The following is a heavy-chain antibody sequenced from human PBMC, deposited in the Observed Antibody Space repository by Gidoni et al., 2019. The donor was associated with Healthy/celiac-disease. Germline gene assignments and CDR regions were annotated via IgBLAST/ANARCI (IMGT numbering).Heavy chain of an antibody. D-gene: IGHD2-15*01. CDR2: ISYDGSNK. CDR1: GFTFSSYA. J-gene: IGHJ4*02. Sequence: QVQLVESGGGVGQPGGSRGLSWVASGFTFSSYAMHWVRQAPGKGLEWVAVISYDGSNKYYADSVKGRFTISRDNSKNTLYLQMNSLRAEDTAVYYCARGSPIVVVVAATSGLDYWGQGTLVTVSS. V-gene: IGHV3-30-3*01. CDR3: ARGSPIVVVVAATSGLDY.